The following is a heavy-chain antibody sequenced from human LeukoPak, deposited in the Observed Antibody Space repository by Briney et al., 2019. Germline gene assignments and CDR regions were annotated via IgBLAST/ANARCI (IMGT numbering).Heavy chain of an antibody. CDR2: IDPSDSYT. CDR1: GYSFTSYW. CDR3: ARLGYCSGGSCHPLDV. J-gene: IGHJ6*02. Sequence: PGESLKISCKGSGYSFTSYWISWVRQMPGKGLEWMGRIDPSDSYTNYSPSFQGHVTISADKSISTAYLQWSSLKASDTAMYYCARLGYCSGGSCHPLDVWGLGTTVTVSS. V-gene: IGHV5-10-1*01. D-gene: IGHD2-15*01.